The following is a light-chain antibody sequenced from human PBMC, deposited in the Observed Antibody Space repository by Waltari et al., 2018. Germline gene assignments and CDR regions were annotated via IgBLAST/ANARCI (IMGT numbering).Light chain of an antibody. CDR3: NSYTSCGTLV. CDR2: DVS. CDR1: SSDIGGYPY. J-gene: IGLJ2*01. V-gene: IGLV2-14*03. Sequence: QSALTQPASVSASPGQAITISCTGTSSDIGGYPYVSWYQHHPGQAPKLLIYDVSYLPSGVSNSFYGSKSGCTASLTISGLQADDEADYYCNSYTSCGTLVFGGGTKLTVL.